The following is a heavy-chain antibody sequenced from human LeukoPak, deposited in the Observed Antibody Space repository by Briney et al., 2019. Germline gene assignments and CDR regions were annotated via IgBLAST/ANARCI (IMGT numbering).Heavy chain of an antibody. Sequence: ASVKVSCKASGYTFTSYAMHWVRQAPGQRLEWMGWINAGNGNTKYSQKFQGRVTITRDTSASAAYMELSSLRSEDTAVYYCARNLTRLPPTYYFDYWGQGTLVTVSS. CDR3: ARNLTRLPPTYYFDY. V-gene: IGHV1-3*01. CDR1: GYTFTSYA. D-gene: IGHD5-12*01. J-gene: IGHJ4*02. CDR2: INAGNGNT.